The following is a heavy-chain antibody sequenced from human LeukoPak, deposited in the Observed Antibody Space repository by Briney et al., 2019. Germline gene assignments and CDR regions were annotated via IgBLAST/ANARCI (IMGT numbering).Heavy chain of an antibody. D-gene: IGHD2-21*02. Sequence: SGPTLVKPTQTLALTCTFSGFSLSTSGVGVGWIRQPPGKALEWLALIFWDDDKRYNPSLESRLSITKDTSKDQVVLTMTNMDPADTATYYCTHSVGIAVVTSEDEYFLHWGQGSLVIVSS. J-gene: IGHJ1*01. CDR1: GFSLSTSGVG. CDR3: THSVGIAVVTSEDEYFLH. V-gene: IGHV2-5*02. CDR2: IFWDDDK.